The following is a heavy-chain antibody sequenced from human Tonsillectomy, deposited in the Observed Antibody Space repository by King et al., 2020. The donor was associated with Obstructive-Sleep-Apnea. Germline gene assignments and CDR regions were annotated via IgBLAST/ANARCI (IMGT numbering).Heavy chain of an antibody. D-gene: IGHD1-14*01. CDR3: ARDPHRAQPDDY. Sequence: EVQLVQSGAEVKKPGESLRISCKGSGYSFTSYWISWVRQMPGKGLEWMGRIDPSDSYTNYSPSFHAHVTISADKSISTAYLQWSSLKASDTAMYYCARDPHRAQPDDYWGQGTLVTVSS. CDR1: GYSFTSYW. V-gene: IGHV5-10-1*03. CDR2: IDPSDSYT. J-gene: IGHJ4*02.